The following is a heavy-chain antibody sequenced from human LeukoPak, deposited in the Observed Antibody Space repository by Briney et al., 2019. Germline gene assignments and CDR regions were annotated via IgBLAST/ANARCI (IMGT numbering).Heavy chain of an antibody. V-gene: IGHV4-38-2*01. CDR2: IYHSGST. Sequence: SETLSLTCAVSGYSISSGYYWGWIRQPPGKGLEWIGSIYHSGSTYYNPSLKSRVTISVDTSKNQFSLKLSSVTAADTAVYYCARQGTTPWFDPWGQGTLVTVSS. J-gene: IGHJ5*02. CDR1: GYSISSGYY. CDR3: ARQGTTPWFDP. D-gene: IGHD1-1*01.